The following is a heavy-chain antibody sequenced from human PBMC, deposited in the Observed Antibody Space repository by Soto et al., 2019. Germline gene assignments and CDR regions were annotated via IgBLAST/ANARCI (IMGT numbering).Heavy chain of an antibody. V-gene: IGHV1-69*02. Sequence: QVQLVQSGAAVKKPGSSVKVSCKASGGTFSTYTIISVRQAPGQGLEWMGRIIPMLNITNTAQTFQDRVTIIADKSTSTAYLELSTLRSDDTAMYFCTLGSWSAETFDIWGRGTMVTVSS. CDR3: TLGSWSAETFDI. CDR1: GGTFSTYT. D-gene: IGHD6-13*01. J-gene: IGHJ3*02. CDR2: IIPMLNIT.